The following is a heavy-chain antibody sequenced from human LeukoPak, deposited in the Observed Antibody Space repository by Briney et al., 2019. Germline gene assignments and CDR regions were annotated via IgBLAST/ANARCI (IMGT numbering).Heavy chain of an antibody. CDR1: GFTVSTNY. V-gene: IGHV3-53*01. CDR3: ARVARSRGVLVIVGVRYFDY. CDR2: LYSGGST. J-gene: IGHJ4*02. Sequence: PGGSLRLSCAASGFTVSTNYMSWVRQAPGKGLEWVSVLYSGGSTYYADSVKGRFTISRDNSKNTLYLQMNSLRAEDTAVYYCARVARSRGVLVIVGVRYFDYWGQGTLVTVSS. D-gene: IGHD3-22*01.